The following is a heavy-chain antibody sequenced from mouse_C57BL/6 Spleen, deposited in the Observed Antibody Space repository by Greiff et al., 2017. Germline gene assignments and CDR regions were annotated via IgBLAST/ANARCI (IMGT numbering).Heavy chain of an antibody. CDR2: IDPENGDT. J-gene: IGHJ4*01. CDR1: GFNIKDDY. D-gene: IGHD3-2*02. CDR3: TTRAAQAGMDY. V-gene: IGHV14-4*01. Sequence: VQLQQSGAELVRPGASVKLSCTASGFNIKDDYMHWVKQRPEQGLEWIGWIDPENGDTEYASKFQGKATITADTSSNTAYLQLSSLTSEDTAVYYGTTRAAQAGMDYWGQGTSVTVSS.